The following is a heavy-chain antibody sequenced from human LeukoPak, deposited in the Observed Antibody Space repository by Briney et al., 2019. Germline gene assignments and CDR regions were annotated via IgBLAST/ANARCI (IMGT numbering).Heavy chain of an antibody. Sequence: GGTLSLSCAASGFTFSDNYMSWIRPAPGQGLEWVSYISSSGSTIYYADYVKGRFTISTDNAKNSMYLQMNSLRAEDTAVYYCAREDSSSPHFDYWGQGTLVTVSS. CDR3: AREDSSSPHFDY. J-gene: IGHJ4*02. CDR2: ISSSGSTI. D-gene: IGHD6-6*01. V-gene: IGHV3-11*01. CDR1: GFTFSDNY.